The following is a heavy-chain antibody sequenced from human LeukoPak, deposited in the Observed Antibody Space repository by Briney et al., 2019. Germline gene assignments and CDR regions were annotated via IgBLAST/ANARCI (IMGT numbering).Heavy chain of an antibody. Sequence: GGSLGLSCSASGFTFSSYAMHWVRQAPGKGLEYVSAISSNGGSTYYADSVKGRFTISRDNSKNTLYLQMSSLRAEDTAVYYCVKDLFKPAAGTGWFDPWGQGTLVTVSS. J-gene: IGHJ5*02. CDR3: VKDLFKPAAGTGWFDP. CDR2: ISSNGGST. D-gene: IGHD6-13*01. V-gene: IGHV3-64D*09. CDR1: GFTFSSYA.